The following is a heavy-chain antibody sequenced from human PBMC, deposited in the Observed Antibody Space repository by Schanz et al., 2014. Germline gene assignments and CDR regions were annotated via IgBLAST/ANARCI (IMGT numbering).Heavy chain of an antibody. Sequence: QVQLQESGPGLVKPSETLSLTCTVSGGSIRGYYCSWIRQPPGKGLEWIGYVHSSGSTNYNSSLKRRVTISVDPSKTHCSVKLSSVTAADTAVYYCARHLPGGYNNHGWFDPWGQGTLVTVSS. CDR2: VHSSGST. CDR1: GGSIRGYY. D-gene: IGHD4-4*01. V-gene: IGHV4-59*08. CDR3: ARHLPGGYNNHGWFDP. J-gene: IGHJ5*02.